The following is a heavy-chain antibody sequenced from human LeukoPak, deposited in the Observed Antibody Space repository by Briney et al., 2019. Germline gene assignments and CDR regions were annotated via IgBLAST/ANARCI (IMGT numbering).Heavy chain of an antibody. J-gene: IGHJ4*02. Sequence: SETVALTCTVSGGSISSYYWSWIRQPPGKGLEWIGYINYSGSTKYNSSLKSRVTISVDTSKNQFSLKLSSVTAADTAVYYCARRDTMIAAHDYWGQGTVVT. CDR1: GGSISSYY. CDR3: ARRDTMIAAHDY. D-gene: IGHD3-22*01. V-gene: IGHV4-59*08. CDR2: INYSGST.